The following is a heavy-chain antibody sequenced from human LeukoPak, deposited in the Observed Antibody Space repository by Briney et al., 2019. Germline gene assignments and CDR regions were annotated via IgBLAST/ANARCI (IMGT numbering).Heavy chain of an antibody. CDR3: ASRGSGSYFSGIDY. J-gene: IGHJ4*02. D-gene: IGHD3-10*01. Sequence: PSETLSLTCAVYGGSFSGYYWSWIRQPPGKGLEWIGEINHSGSTNYNPSLKSRVTISVDTSKNQFSLKLSSVTAADTAVYYCASRGSGSYFSGIDYWGQGTLVTVSS. CDR2: INHSGST. CDR1: GGSFSGYY. V-gene: IGHV4-34*01.